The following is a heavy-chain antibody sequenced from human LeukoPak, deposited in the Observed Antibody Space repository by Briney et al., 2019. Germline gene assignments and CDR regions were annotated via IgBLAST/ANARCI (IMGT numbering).Heavy chain of an antibody. CDR2: IIPIFNTA. J-gene: IGHJ6*02. V-gene: IGHV1-69*06. Sequence: SVKVPCKASGDSFDIYVINWVRQAPGQGLEWMGRIIPIFNTANYAQKFQGRVTITADKSTTTAYMELTNLRSDDTAVYFCARNCGGGANCYNLFGMDVWGQGTTVAVSS. D-gene: IGHD2-21*01. CDR3: ARNCGGGANCYNLFGMDV. CDR1: GDSFDIYV.